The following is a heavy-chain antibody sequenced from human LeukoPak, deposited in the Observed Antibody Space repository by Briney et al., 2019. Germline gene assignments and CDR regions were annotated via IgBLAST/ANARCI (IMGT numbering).Heavy chain of an antibody. Sequence: PGGSLRLSCVASGFTFSSHWMSWVRQVPGKGLEWVAKIKEDGSEKYYVDSVKGRFTISRDNAKNSLSLQMNSLRAEDTAVYYCARDQGYCTSVNRRGDAFDVWGQGSMVSVSS. CDR3: ARDQGYCTSVNRRGDAFDV. CDR2: IKEDGSEK. V-gene: IGHV3-7*01. D-gene: IGHD2-8*02. J-gene: IGHJ3*01. CDR1: GFTFSSHW.